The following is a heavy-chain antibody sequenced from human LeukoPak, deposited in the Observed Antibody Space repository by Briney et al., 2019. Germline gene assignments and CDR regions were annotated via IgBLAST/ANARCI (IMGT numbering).Heavy chain of an antibody. V-gene: IGHV3-15*01. CDR2: IRSNSDGGTI. D-gene: IGHD3-22*01. CDR1: GFTFSSYW. CDR3: ATDFYDST. J-gene: IGHJ5*02. Sequence: GGSLRLSCAASGFTFSSYWMSWVRQAPGKGLEWVGRIRSNSDGGTIDYAAPVKGRFTLSRDDSKTTLYLQMNSLQTEDTAVYYCATDFYDSTWGQGTLVTVSS.